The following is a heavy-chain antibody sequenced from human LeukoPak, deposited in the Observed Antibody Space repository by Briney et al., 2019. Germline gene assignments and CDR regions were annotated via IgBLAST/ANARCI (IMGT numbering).Heavy chain of an antibody. CDR3: ARSLYYYGSDSFDI. CDR1: AGSISSYY. J-gene: IGHJ3*02. CDR2: NYYSGST. Sequence: PSETLSLTCTVSAGSISSYYWNWIRQPPGKGLEWIRYNYYSGSTNYNPSLKSRVTISVDTSKNQFSLKLSSVTAADTAVYYCARSLYYYGSDSFDIWGRGTMVTVSS. D-gene: IGHD3-10*01. V-gene: IGHV4-59*01.